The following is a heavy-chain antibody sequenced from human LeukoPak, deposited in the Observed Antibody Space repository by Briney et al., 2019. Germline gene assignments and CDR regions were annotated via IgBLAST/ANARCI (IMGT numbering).Heavy chain of an antibody. Sequence: GGSLRLSCAASGFTLSSYSMNWVRQAPGKGLEWISYISSVTTTIYYADSVKGRFTISRDSAKNSLYLQMNSLRDEDTAVYYCAKGTGDGRHAFDIWGQGTMVTVSS. CDR2: ISSVTTTI. J-gene: IGHJ3*02. V-gene: IGHV3-48*02. CDR3: AKGTGDGRHAFDI. CDR1: GFTLSSYS. D-gene: IGHD7-27*01.